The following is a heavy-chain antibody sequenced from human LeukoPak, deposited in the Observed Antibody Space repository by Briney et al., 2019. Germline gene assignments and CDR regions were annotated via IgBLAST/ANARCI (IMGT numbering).Heavy chain of an antibody. CDR2: ISSSGGRT. Sequence: GGSLRLSCAASGFTFSSYAMSWVRQAPGKGLEWVSAISSSGGRTYYADSVKGRFTISRDNSKNTLYLQMNSLRAEDTAVYYCAKSNYYDSSGSRKYYFDYWGQGTLVTVSS. J-gene: IGHJ4*02. CDR1: GFTFSSYA. V-gene: IGHV3-23*01. D-gene: IGHD3-22*01. CDR3: AKSNYYDSSGSRKYYFDY.